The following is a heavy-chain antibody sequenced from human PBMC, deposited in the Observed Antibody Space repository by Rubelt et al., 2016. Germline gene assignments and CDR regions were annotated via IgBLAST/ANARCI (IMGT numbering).Heavy chain of an antibody. CDR3: ARDLDYYYYMDV. CDR2: IYYSGGT. CDR1: GGSISSSSYY. V-gene: IGHV4-39*07. J-gene: IGHJ6*03. Sequence: QVQLQESGPGLVKPSETLSLTCTVSGGSISSSSYYWGWIRQPPGKGLEWIGSIYYSGGTYYNPSFKSRVTISVDTSKNQFSLKLSSVTAADTAVYYCARDLDYYYYMDVWGKGTTVTVSS.